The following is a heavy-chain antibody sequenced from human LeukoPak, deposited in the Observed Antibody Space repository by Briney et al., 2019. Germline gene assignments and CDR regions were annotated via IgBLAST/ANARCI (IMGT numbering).Heavy chain of an antibody. CDR2: ISSSSSYI. J-gene: IGHJ4*02. CDR1: GFTFSSYG. V-gene: IGHV3-21*01. Sequence: PGGSLRLSCAASGFTFSSYGMNWVRQAPGKGLEWVSSISSSSSYIYYADSVKGRITISRDNAKNSLYLQMNSLRAEDTAVYYCARVGGSGSLFDYWGQGTLVTVSS. CDR3: ARVGGSGSLFDY. D-gene: IGHD3-10*01.